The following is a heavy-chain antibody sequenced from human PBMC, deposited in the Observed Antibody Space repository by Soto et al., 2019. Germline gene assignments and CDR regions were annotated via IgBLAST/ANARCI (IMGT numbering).Heavy chain of an antibody. CDR1: GGSVSSGSYY. D-gene: IGHD3-10*01. V-gene: IGHV4-61*01. J-gene: IGHJ4*02. Sequence: QVQLQESGPGLVKPSETLSLTCTVSGGSVSSGSYYWSWIRQPPGKGLEWIGYIYYSGSTNYNPSLKSRVTLSVDTSKHQFSLKLSSVTAADTAVYYCPRDLSADYWGQGTLVTVSS. CDR3: PRDLSADY. CDR2: IYYSGST.